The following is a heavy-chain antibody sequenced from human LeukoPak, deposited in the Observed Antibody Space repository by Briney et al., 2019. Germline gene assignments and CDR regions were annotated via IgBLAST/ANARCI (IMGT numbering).Heavy chain of an antibody. D-gene: IGHD2-2*02. V-gene: IGHV4-39*01. CDR3: ARQNPYTTSSFFYYMDV. CDR1: GGSISSYY. J-gene: IGHJ6*03. Sequence: SETLSLTCTVSGGSISSYYWGWIRQPPGKRLEWIGSIYYTGSIYYNPSLKSRITMSEDKSKNQFSLKLSSVTAADTAVYYCARQNPYTTSSFFYYMDVWGKGTTVTVSS. CDR2: IYYTGSI.